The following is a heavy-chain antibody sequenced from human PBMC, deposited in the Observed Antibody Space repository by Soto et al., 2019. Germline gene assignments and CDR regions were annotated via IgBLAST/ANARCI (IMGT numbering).Heavy chain of an antibody. D-gene: IGHD3-16*02. CDR3: ARAWGSYRYTESYFDY. CDR2: IWYDGSNK. V-gene: IGHV3-33*01. CDR1: GFTFSSYG. J-gene: IGHJ4*02. Sequence: QPGGSLRLSCAASGFTFSSYGMHWVRQAPGKGLEWVAVIWYDGSNKYYADSVKGRFTISRDNSKNTLYLQMNSLRAEDTAVYYCARAWGSYRYTESYFDYWGKGTLVTVSS.